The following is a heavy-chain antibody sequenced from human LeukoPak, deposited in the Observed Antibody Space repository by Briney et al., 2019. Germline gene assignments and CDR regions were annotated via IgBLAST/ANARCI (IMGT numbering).Heavy chain of an antibody. CDR2: ISSDGKYI. CDR3: ARDPQGYFDWLWP. V-gene: IGHV3-21*04. CDR1: GFTFSTYS. J-gene: IGHJ4*02. Sequence: GGSLRLSCAASGFTFSTYSMNWVRQAPGKGLEWVSAISSDGKYIYYADSVKGRFTVSRDNAKNSLYLQMNSLRAEDTAVYYCARDPQGYFDWLWPWGQGTLVTVSS. D-gene: IGHD3-9*01.